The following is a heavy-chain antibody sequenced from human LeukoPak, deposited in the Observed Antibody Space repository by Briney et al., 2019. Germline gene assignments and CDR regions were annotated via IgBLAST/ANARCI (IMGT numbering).Heavy chain of an antibody. CDR1: GFTFSSYG. V-gene: IGHV3-30*18. CDR3: AKGGSGYSHTHFDY. J-gene: IGHJ4*02. Sequence: HPGGSLRLSCAASGFTFSSYGMHWVRQAPGKGLEWVAVISYDGSSKLYADSVKGRFTISRDNSKNTLYLQMNSLRTEDTAVYYCAKGGSGYSHTHFDYWGQGTLVTVSS. D-gene: IGHD3-22*01. CDR2: ISYDGSSK.